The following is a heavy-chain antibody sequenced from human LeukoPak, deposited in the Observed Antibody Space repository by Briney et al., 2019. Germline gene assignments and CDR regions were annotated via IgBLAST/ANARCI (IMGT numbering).Heavy chain of an antibody. V-gene: IGHV4-39*01. D-gene: IGHD2-15*01. J-gene: IGHJ4*02. Sequence: SETLSLTCTVSGGSFNSSGHYWGWIRQPPGKGLEWIGSISYSGSSYYNPSLKSRVTISVDTSKNQFSLKLSSVTAADTAVYYCARPYCSGGSCYSGYFDYWGQGTLVTVSS. CDR2: ISYSGSS. CDR1: GGSFNSSGHY. CDR3: ARPYCSGGSCYSGYFDY.